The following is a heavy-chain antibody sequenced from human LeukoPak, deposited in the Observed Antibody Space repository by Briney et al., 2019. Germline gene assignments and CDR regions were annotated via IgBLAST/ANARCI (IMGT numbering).Heavy chain of an antibody. CDR2: IHPGDSDT. CDR1: GYIFTSDW. V-gene: IGHV5-51*01. Sequence: GESLKISCKTSGYIFTSDWIGWVRQMPGKGLEWMGIIHPGDSDTRYSPSFQGQVTISADKSITTAYLQWSSLKASDTATYYCVRQPRVHTPDFWGQGTLVTVSS. CDR3: VRQPRVHTPDF. J-gene: IGHJ4*02. D-gene: IGHD1-1*01.